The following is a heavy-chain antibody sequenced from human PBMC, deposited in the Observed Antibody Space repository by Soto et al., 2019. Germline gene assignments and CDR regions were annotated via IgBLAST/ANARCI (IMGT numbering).Heavy chain of an antibody. V-gene: IGHV4-30-2*01. Sequence: TLPLTCAVSGGSIISCGYSWSWIRQPPGKGLEWIGYIYHSGSTYYNPSLKSRVTISVDTSKNQFSLKLSSVTAADTAVYYCARGGYFYYSGGHLGVFDICAQGTMVTVSS. CDR1: GGSIISCGYS. D-gene: IGHD2-15*01. CDR2: IYHSGST. J-gene: IGHJ3*02. CDR3: ARGGYFYYSGGHLGVFDI.